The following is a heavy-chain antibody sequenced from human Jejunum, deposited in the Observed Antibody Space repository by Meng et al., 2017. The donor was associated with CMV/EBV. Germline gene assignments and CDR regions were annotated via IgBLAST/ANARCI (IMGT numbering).Heavy chain of an antibody. CDR1: GGSINTYS. CDR3: ARDSTSRGYYYYGMNV. CDR2: IYYNGRT. V-gene: IGHV4-59*01. D-gene: IGHD3-10*01. Sequence: GGSINTYSGNWIRQPPGKGLEYIGYIYYNGRTNSNPSLKSRVTISVDTSKNQFSLKLSSVTAADTAVYYCARDSTSRGYYYYGMNVWGQGTTVTVSS. J-gene: IGHJ6*02.